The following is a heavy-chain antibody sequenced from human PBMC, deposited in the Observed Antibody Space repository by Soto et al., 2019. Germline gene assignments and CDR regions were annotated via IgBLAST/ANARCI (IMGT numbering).Heavy chain of an antibody. CDR1: GYTFTSYY. Sequence: CKASGYTFTSYYMHWVRQAPGQGLEWMGLINPGGGSTSYAQKFQGRVTMTRDTSTSTVYMEVSSLRSEDTAVYYCASPFEYSSSRYYGMDVWGQGTTVTVS. J-gene: IGHJ6*02. V-gene: IGHV1-46*01. D-gene: IGHD6-6*01. CDR3: ASPFEYSSSRYYGMDV. CDR2: INPGGGST.